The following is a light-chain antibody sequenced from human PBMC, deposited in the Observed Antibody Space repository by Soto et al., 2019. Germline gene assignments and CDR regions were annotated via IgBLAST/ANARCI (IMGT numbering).Light chain of an antibody. V-gene: IGLV2-11*01. CDR3: CSYAGSYTLV. CDR1: SSDVGGHHY. J-gene: IGLJ2*01. Sequence: QSALTQPRSVSGSPGQSVTLSCTGTSSDVGGHHYVSWYQHHPGKAPKIIIYDVNKRPSGVPDRFSGSKSGNTASLTISGLQTEDEADYYCCSYAGSYTLVFGEGTKLTVL. CDR2: DVN.